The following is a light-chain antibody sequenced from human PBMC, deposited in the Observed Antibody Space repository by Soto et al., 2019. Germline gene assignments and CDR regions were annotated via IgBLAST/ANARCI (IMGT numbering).Light chain of an antibody. V-gene: IGKV1-39*01. CDR3: QQSYTAPRT. CDR1: QSITSY. J-gene: IGKJ1*01. CDR2: AAS. Sequence: DIQMTQSPSSLSASVGDSVTITCRASQSITSYLNWYQQKPGEAPKLLIYAASNLQSGVPSRFSGGGSGTDFTLTISSLQPEDFATYYCQQSYTAPRTFGQGTKVEIK.